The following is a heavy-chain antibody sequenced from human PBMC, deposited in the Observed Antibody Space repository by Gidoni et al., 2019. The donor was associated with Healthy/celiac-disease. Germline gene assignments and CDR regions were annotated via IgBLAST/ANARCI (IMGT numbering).Heavy chain of an antibody. J-gene: IGHJ4*02. D-gene: IGHD6-19*01. Sequence: QVQLVQSGAAVEKPGSSVKVSCKASGGTFSSYAISWVRQAPGQGLEWMGGIIPIFGTANYAQKFQGRVTITADESTSTAYMELSSLRSEDTAVYYCASSVAGTRPLDYWGQGTLVTVSS. CDR1: GGTFSSYA. CDR3: ASSVAGTRPLDY. CDR2: IIPIFGTA. V-gene: IGHV1-69*01.